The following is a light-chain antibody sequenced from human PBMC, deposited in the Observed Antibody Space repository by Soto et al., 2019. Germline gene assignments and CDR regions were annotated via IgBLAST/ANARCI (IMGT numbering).Light chain of an antibody. J-gene: IGLJ7*01. CDR1: SSDVGSYNL. V-gene: IGLV2-23*02. CDR2: EVS. Sequence: QSALTQPAFVSGSHGQSITISCTGTSSDVGSYNLVSWYQQHPGKAPKLMIYEVSKRPSGVSNRFSGSKSGNTASLTISGLQAEDEADYYCCSYGGSRAVFGGGTQLTGL. CDR3: CSYGGSRAV.